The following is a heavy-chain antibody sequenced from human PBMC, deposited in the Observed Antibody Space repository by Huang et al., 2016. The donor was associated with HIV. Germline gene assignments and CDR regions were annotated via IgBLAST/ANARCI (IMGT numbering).Heavy chain of an antibody. CDR1: THTFTNYD. D-gene: IGHD2-15*01. Sequence: QEQLVQSGAEVKRSGASVKVSCKASTHTFTNYDINWVRQATGQGLEWMGRMNPNSGNTGFAQKFQGRVTLTRDASINTAYMEVTNLRSEDTAMYYCARYCSGGPCYSSHAFDVWGHGTKVTV. CDR2: MNPNSGNT. V-gene: IGHV1-8*01. CDR3: ARYCSGGPCYSSHAFDV. J-gene: IGHJ3*01.